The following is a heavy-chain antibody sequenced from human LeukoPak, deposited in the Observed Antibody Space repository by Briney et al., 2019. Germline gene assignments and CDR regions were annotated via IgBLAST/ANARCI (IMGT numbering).Heavy chain of an antibody. V-gene: IGHV4-39*01. CDR1: GGSISSSSYY. CDR3: ARHSHWRGYYWELDY. Sequence: PSETQSLTCTVSGGSISSSSYYWGWLRQPPGRGREWVGSIYYSGSTYYNPSLKSRVTISVDTSKNQFSLKLSSVTAADTAVYYCARHSHWRGYYWELDYWGQGTLVTVSS. J-gene: IGHJ4*02. CDR2: IYYSGST. D-gene: IGHD3-3*01.